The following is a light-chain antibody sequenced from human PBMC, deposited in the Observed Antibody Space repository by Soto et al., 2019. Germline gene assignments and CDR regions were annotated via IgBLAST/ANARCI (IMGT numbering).Light chain of an antibody. V-gene: IGKV3-20*01. Sequence: EIVLTQSPGTLSLSPGERATLSCRASQSVSSSYLAWYQHKPGQALRLLIYGAYSRPSGIPDRFSGSGSGTDFTLTIRRLDPGDFAVYYWQPYCWSPGTFRQGTKVEIK. CDR2: GAY. CDR3: QPYCWSPGT. CDR1: QSVSSSY. J-gene: IGKJ1*01.